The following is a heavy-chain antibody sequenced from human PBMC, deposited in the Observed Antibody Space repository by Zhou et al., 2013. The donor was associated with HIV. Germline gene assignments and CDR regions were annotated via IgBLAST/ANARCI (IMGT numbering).Heavy chain of an antibody. CDR1: GYTFTGYY. J-gene: IGHJ4*02. Sequence: QVQLVQSGAEVLKSGASVKVSCKTSGYTFTGYYIHWVRQAPGQGLECMGWINPKSGGTNYAPRFQGRVAMTRDTSINTAYMELSRLTSDDTAIYYCTKGRLGWEPFDYWGQGTLVTVSS. D-gene: IGHD6-19*01. V-gene: IGHV1-2*02. CDR2: INPKSGGT. CDR3: TKGRLGWEPFDY.